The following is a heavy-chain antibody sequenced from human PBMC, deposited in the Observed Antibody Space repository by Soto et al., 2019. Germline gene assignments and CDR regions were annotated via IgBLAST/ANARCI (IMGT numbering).Heavy chain of an antibody. J-gene: IGHJ4*02. CDR3: ASRDPGTSVDY. V-gene: IGHV4-4*02. D-gene: IGHD1-7*01. Sequence: PSETRSLTCAVSGGSFTRNNWWTFFRQPPGQGLEWIGEIYRTGSTNYNPSLKSRVTLSLDKSENQFSLKVTSLTAADTAVYYCASRDPGTSVDYWGQGTLVTVSS. CDR1: GGSFTRNNW. CDR2: IYRTGST.